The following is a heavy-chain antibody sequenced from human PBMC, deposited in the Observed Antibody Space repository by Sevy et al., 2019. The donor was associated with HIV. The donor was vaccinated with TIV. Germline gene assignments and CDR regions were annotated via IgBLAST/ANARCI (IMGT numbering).Heavy chain of an antibody. V-gene: IGHV3-73*01. CDR1: GFNFSGSA. D-gene: IGHD6-6*01. CDR3: TRPGLIEYSSSSWFDP. J-gene: IGHJ5*02. CDR2: IRSKANSYAT. Sequence: GGSLRLSCAASGFNFSGSAMHWVRQASGKGLEWVGRIRSKANSYATAYAASVKGRFTISRDDSKNTAYLQMNSLKTEDTAVYYCTRPGLIEYSSSSWFDPWGQGSLVTVSS.